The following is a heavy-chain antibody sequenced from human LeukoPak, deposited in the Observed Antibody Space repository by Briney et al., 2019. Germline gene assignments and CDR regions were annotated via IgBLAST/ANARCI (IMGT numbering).Heavy chain of an antibody. J-gene: IGHJ4*02. V-gene: IGHV3-21*01. Sequence: PGGSLRLSCAASGFTFSSYSMNWVRQAPGKGLEWVSSISGSSSYIYYADSVKGRFTISRDNAKNSLYLQMNSLRAEDTAVYYCARDREGIAAAGSDYWGQGTLVTVSS. CDR3: ARDREGIAAAGSDY. D-gene: IGHD6-13*01. CDR2: ISGSSSYI. CDR1: GFTFSSYS.